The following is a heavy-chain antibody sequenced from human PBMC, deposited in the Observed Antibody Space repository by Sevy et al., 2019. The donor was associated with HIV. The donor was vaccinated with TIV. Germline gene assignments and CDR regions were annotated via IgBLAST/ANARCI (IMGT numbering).Heavy chain of an antibody. J-gene: IGHJ4*02. D-gene: IGHD3-3*01. Sequence: GGSLRLSCAASGFTFDSYAMHWVRQVTGKRLEWVSTISGSGYATYYADSVKGRFIISRDTSRNTLYLQMNRLRVEVSAVYFCAKDRVTVFGVVVTFDSWGQGTLVTVSS. CDR2: ISGSGYAT. CDR1: GFTFDSYA. CDR3: AKDRVTVFGVVVTFDS. V-gene: IGHV3-23*01.